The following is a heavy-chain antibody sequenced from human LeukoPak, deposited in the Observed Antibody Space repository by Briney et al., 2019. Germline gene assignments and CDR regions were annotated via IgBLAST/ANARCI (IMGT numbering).Heavy chain of an antibody. V-gene: IGHV5-51*01. J-gene: IGHJ4*02. CDR1: GYSFSSYW. CDR2: TYPVNSGT. D-gene: IGHD6-13*01. CDR3: ARSSSSWYSGFDY. Sequence: GEFLKISCKASGYSFSSYWIGWVRQMPGKGLEWMGITYPVNSGTRYSPSFQGQVTISADKSISTAYMQWSSLKASDTAMYYCARSSSSWYSGFDYWGQGTLVTVSS.